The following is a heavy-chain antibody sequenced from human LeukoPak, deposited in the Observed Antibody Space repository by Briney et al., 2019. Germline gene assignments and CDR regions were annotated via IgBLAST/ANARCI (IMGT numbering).Heavy chain of an antibody. D-gene: IGHD1-20*01. V-gene: IGHV4-59*08. Sequence: SETLSLTCTVSGGSFSNYFRGWIRQPPGRGLEWIGYVHNSGSTTYNPSLKSRGTIVLDTSRNQFSLRLSSVTAADTAVYYCARHSNWNAGVGYFDPWGQGTLVTVSS. J-gene: IGHJ5*02. CDR3: ARHSNWNAGVGYFDP. CDR2: VHNSGST. CDR1: GGSFSNYF.